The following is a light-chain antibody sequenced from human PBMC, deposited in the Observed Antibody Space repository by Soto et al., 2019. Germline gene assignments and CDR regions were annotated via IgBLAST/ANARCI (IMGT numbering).Light chain of an antibody. CDR2: EVS. J-gene: IGLJ3*02. CDR3: SSYASDSSLV. Sequence: QSVLTQAASVSGSTGQSITFSCTGRSSDVGIYKYVSWYQQHPGTAPLLMIYEVSNRPSGVSNRFSGSKSGNTASLTISGLQAEDEADYYCSSYASDSSLVFGGGTKLTVL. CDR1: SSDVGIYKY. V-gene: IGLV2-14*01.